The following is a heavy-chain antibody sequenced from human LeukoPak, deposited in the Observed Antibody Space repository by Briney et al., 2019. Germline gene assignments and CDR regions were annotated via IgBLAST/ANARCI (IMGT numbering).Heavy chain of an antibody. Sequence: GGSLRLSCAASGFAFSSYWKSWVRQAPGKGLEWVANINQGGSEKYYVDSVKGRFTISRDNAKNSLYLQMNSLKDEDTSVYYCASALNWGQGTLVTVSS. V-gene: IGHV3-7*02. CDR2: INQGGSEK. CDR1: GFAFSSYW. CDR3: ASALN. J-gene: IGHJ4*02.